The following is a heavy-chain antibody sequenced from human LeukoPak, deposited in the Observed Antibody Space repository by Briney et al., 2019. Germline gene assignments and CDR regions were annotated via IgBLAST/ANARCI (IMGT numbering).Heavy chain of an antibody. V-gene: IGHV7-4-1*02. Sequence: ASVKVSCKASGYSFTSYAMNWVRQAPGQGLEWMGWINTNTENPTYAQGFTGRCVFSLDTSVSTAYLQISSLKAEDTAVYSCARVAEYSSGWYDPFDYWGQGTLVTVSS. J-gene: IGHJ4*02. CDR3: ARVAEYSSGWYDPFDY. D-gene: IGHD6-19*01. CDR1: GYSFTSYA. CDR2: INTNTENP.